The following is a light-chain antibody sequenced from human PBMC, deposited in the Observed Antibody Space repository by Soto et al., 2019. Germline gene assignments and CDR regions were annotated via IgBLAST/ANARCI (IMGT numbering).Light chain of an antibody. V-gene: IGKV1-5*01. CDR1: QSISYW. Sequence: DIQMPQAPSTLSASVGDRVTITCRASQSISYWLAWYQQKPGKAPNLLIYDASNLESGVPSRFCGSGFGTEFTLTISSLQPDDFATYYCQQSYSTHWTFGQGTKVDIK. J-gene: IGKJ1*01. CDR3: QQSYSTHWT. CDR2: DAS.